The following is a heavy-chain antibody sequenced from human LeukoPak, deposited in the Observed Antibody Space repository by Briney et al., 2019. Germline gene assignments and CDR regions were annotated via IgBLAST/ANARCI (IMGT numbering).Heavy chain of an antibody. CDR2: FDPEHGET. V-gene: IGHV1-24*01. J-gene: IGHJ1*01. CDR1: RYTLSVLS. D-gene: IGHD3-22*01. Sequence: ASVKVSCKVPRYTLSVLSMHWVRQAPGKGLEWMGGFDPEHGETFYAQKFQGRVTMTEDTSADTAYMELSSLRSEDTAVYYCVTGTYHYDRRRGYYANEYFQHWGQGTLVAVSS. CDR3: VTGTYHYDRRRGYYANEYFQH.